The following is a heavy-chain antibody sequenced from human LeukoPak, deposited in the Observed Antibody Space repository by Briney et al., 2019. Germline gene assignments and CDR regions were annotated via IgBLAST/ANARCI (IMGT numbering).Heavy chain of an antibody. D-gene: IGHD3-3*01. CDR3: ARDYYTAPKRDGGDY. CDR2: IYSGGST. CDR1: GFTVSSNY. J-gene: IGHJ4*02. Sequence: HPGGSLRLSCAASGFTVSSNYMSWVRQAPGKGLEWVSVIYSGGSTYYADSVKGRFTISRDNSKNTLYLQMNSLRAEDTAVYYCARDYYTAPKRDGGDYWGQGTLVTVSS. V-gene: IGHV3-53*01.